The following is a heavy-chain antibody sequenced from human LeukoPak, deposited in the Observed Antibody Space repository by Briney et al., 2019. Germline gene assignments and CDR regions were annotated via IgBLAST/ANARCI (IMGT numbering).Heavy chain of an antibody. J-gene: IGHJ4*02. D-gene: IGHD2-15*01. Sequence: VASVRVSCKASGYTFTGYYMHWVRQAPGQGLEWMGWINPNSGGTNYAQNFQGRVTMTRDTSITTAYMELSRLRPDDTAVYYCAREGYCSGGNCPVEHWGQGTLVTVSS. CDR2: INPNSGGT. CDR3: AREGYCSGGNCPVEH. CDR1: GYTFTGYY. V-gene: IGHV1-2*02.